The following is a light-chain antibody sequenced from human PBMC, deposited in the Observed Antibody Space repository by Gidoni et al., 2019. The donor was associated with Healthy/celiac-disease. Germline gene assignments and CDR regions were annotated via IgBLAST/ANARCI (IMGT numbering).Light chain of an antibody. CDR3: QQRSNWPPIT. V-gene: IGKV3-11*01. Sequence: EIVLTQSPATLSWSPGERATLSCRASQSVSSYLAWYQQKPGQAPRLLIYDASNRATGIPARFSGSGSGTDFTLTISSLEPEDFAVYYCQQRSNWPPITFXQXTRLXIK. J-gene: IGKJ5*01. CDR2: DAS. CDR1: QSVSSY.